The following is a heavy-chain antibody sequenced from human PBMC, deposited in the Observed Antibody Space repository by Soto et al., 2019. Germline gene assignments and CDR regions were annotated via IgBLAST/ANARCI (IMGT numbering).Heavy chain of an antibody. CDR3: ARELEDYYYGMDV. Sequence: SETLSLTCTVSGGSISSGGYYWSWIRQHPGKGLEWIGYIYYSGSTYYNPSLKSRVTISVDTSKNQFSLKLSSVTAADTAVYYCARELEDYYYGMDVWGQGTTVTVSS. CDR2: IYYSGST. J-gene: IGHJ6*02. V-gene: IGHV4-31*03. CDR1: GGSISSGGYY.